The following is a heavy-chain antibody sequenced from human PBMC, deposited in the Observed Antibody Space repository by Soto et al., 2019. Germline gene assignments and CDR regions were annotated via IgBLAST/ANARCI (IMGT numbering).Heavy chain of an antibody. CDR1: GFFISSGNY. J-gene: IGHJ3*01. CDR3: ARARWYDAFDV. V-gene: IGHV4-38-2*01. D-gene: IGHD2-15*01. CDR2: IFHGGNT. Sequence: KTSETLSLTXAVSGFFISSGNYWGWIWKPPGKGLEWIGSIFHGGNTYYNPSLKSRVTISVDMSKNQFSLKLNSVTAADTAVYYCARARWYDAFDVWGQGTVVTVSS.